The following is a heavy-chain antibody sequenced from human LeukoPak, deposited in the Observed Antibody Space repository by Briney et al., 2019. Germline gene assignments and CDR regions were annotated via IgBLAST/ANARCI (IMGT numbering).Heavy chain of an antibody. CDR1: GFTFSSYG. Sequence: PGGSLRLSCAASGFTFSSYGMHWVRQAPGKGLEWVAVIWYDGSNKYYADSVKGRFTISRDNSKNTLYLQMNSLRAEDTAVYYCARDRESHDYGGNYDFDYWGQGTLVTVSS. CDR2: IWYDGSNK. J-gene: IGHJ4*02. V-gene: IGHV3-33*01. CDR3: ARDRESHDYGGNYDFDY. D-gene: IGHD4-23*01.